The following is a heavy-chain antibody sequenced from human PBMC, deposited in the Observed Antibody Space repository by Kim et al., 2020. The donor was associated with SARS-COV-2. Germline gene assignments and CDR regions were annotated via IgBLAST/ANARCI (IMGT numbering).Heavy chain of an antibody. Sequence: AAPVKGRVTNSRDDSKNTLYLQMNSLKTEDTAVYYCTTPARWFGDQSPFVCWGQGTLVTVSS. D-gene: IGHD3-10*01. CDR3: TTPARWFGDQSPFVC. V-gene: IGHV3-15*01. J-gene: IGHJ4*02.